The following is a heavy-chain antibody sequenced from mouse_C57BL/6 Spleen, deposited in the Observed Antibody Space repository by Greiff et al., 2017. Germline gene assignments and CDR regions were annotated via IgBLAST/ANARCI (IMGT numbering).Heavy chain of an antibody. D-gene: IGHD2-2*01. Sequence: VQLQQSGPELVKPGASVKISCKASGYSFTGYYMNWVQQSPEKSLEWIGEINPSTGGTTYNQKFKAKATLTVDKSSSTAYMQLKSLTSEDSAVYYCARLRLPQYYYSMDYWGQGTSVTVSS. CDR3: ARLRLPQYYYSMDY. CDR1: GYSFTGYY. V-gene: IGHV1-42*01. J-gene: IGHJ4*01. CDR2: INPSTGGT.